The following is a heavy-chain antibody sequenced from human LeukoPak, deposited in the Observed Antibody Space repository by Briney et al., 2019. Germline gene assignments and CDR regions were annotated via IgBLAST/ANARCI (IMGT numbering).Heavy chain of an antibody. V-gene: IGHV5-51*01. CDR2: ILPGNSDT. Sequence: GESLKISCKASGFGFANYSIGWVRQMPGKGLEWMGAILPGNSDTRYSPSFQGQVTISADTSISIAYLQWSSLRASDTAMYYCASAIDFNGFDIWGQGTMVTVSS. CDR3: ASAIDFNGFDI. J-gene: IGHJ3*02. D-gene: IGHD3-3*01. CDR1: GFGFANYS.